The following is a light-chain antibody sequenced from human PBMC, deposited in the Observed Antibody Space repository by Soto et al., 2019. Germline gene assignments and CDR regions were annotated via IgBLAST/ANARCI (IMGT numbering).Light chain of an antibody. CDR1: SSDVGGYNS. CDR2: EVT. J-gene: IGLJ3*02. CDR3: SSYAGSNNLV. V-gene: IGLV2-8*01. Sequence: QSVLPQPPSASGSPGQSVTISCTGTSSDVGGYNSVSWYQQHPGKAPKLMIYEVTKRPSGVPDRFSGSKSGNTASLTVSGLQAEDEADYYCSSYAGSNNLVFGGGTKLTVL.